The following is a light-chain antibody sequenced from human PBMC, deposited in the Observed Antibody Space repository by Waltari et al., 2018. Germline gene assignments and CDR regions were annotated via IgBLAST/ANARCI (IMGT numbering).Light chain of an antibody. Sequence: QSALTQPPSASGSPGQSVTISCTGTTTAVGGSNYVSWYQQHPGKAPKPMIYEVITRPSGVPDRFSGSKSGSTASLTVSGLQAEDEADYYCSSYAGSNNLVFGGGTKLTVL. J-gene: IGLJ2*01. CDR3: SSYAGSNNLV. CDR2: EVI. V-gene: IGLV2-8*01. CDR1: TTAVGGSNY.